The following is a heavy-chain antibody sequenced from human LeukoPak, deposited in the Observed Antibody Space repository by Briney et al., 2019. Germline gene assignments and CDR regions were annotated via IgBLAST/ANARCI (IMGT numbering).Heavy chain of an antibody. CDR2: IYTSGST. CDR1: GGSISSYY. CDR3: ARDFCSSTSCSYYFDY. D-gene: IGHD2-2*01. V-gene: IGHV4-4*07. J-gene: IGHJ4*02. Sequence: SETLSLTCTVSGGSISSYYWSWIRQPAGKGLEWIGRIYTSGSTNCNPSLKSRVTMSVDTSKNQFSLKLSSVTAADTAVYYCARDFCSSTSCSYYFDYWGQGTLVTVSS.